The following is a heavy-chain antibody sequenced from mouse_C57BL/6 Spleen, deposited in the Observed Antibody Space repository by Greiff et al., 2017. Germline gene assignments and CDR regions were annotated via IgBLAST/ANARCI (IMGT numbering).Heavy chain of an antibody. Sequence: EVQGVESGGDLVQPGGSLKLSCAASGFTFSSYGMSWVRQNPDKMLEWVATISSGGSYTYYPDGVKGRFTISRDNAKHTLYLQMSSLKSEDTAMYYCARQAYYGNYRYFDVWGTGTTVTGAS. V-gene: IGHV5-6*01. CDR3: ARQAYYGNYRYFDV. CDR1: GFTFSSYG. CDR2: ISSGGSYT. D-gene: IGHD2-10*01. J-gene: IGHJ1*03.